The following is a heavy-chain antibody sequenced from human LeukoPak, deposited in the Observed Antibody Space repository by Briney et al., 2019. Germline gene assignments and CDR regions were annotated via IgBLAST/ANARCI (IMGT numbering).Heavy chain of an antibody. Sequence: GASVKVSCKASGYTSTGYYMHWVRQAPGQGLEWMGWINPNSGGTNYAQKFQGRVTMTRDTSISTAYMELSRLRSDDTAVYYCARSPDYYDSSGYYYALNWFDPWGQGTLVTVSS. J-gene: IGHJ5*02. CDR2: INPNSGGT. CDR1: GYTSTGYY. D-gene: IGHD3-22*01. CDR3: ARSPDYYDSSGYYYALNWFDP. V-gene: IGHV1-2*02.